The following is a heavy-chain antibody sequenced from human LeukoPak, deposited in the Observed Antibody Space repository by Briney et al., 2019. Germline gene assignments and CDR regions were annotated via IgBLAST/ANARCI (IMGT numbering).Heavy chain of an antibody. V-gene: IGHV4-39*07. D-gene: IGHD6-13*01. J-gene: IGHJ3*02. Sequence: NSSETLSLTCTVSGGSISSSSYYWGWIRQPPGKGLEWIGSIYYSGSTYYNPSLKSRVTISVDTSKNQFSLKLSSVTAADTAVYYCARRRRTGRIAAAEGAFDIWGQGTMVTVSS. CDR2: IYYSGST. CDR1: GGSISSSSYY. CDR3: ARRRRTGRIAAAEGAFDI.